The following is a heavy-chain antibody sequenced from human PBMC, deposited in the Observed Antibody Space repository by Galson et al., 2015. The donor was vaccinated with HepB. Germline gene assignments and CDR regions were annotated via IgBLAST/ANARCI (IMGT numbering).Heavy chain of an antibody. CDR2: ISYDGSNK. CDR1: GLTFSSYD. D-gene: IGHD1-1*01. J-gene: IGHJ4*02. CDR3: ATIESTTAYYFDY. Sequence: AMRLCCAACGLTFSSYDMHWVRQAPGKGLEWVAVISYDGSNKSYADSVKGRFTIPRDNSKNTLYLQMNSLRAEDTAVYYCATIESTTAYYFDYWGQGTLVTVSS. V-gene: IGHV3-30*03.